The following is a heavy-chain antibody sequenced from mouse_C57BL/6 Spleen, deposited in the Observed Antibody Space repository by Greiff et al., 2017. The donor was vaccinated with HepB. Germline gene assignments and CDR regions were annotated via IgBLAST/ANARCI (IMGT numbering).Heavy chain of an antibody. Sequence: QVQLQQSGAELVRPGASVTLSCKASGYTFTDYEMHWVKQTPVHGLEWIGAIDPETGGTAYNQKFKGKAILTADKSSSTAYMELRSLTSEDSAVYYCTREGYYDGYAMDYWGQGTSVTVSS. J-gene: IGHJ4*01. CDR1: GYTFTDYE. CDR2: IDPETGGT. V-gene: IGHV1-15*01. CDR3: TREGYYDGYAMDY. D-gene: IGHD1-1*01.